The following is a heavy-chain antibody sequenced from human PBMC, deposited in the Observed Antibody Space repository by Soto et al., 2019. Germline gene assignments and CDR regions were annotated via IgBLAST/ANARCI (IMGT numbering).Heavy chain of an antibody. CDR3: AREIYRNYGVYYYGMDV. V-gene: IGHV4-31*03. D-gene: IGHD4-4*01. Sequence: QVQLQESGPGLVKPSQTLSLTCTVSGGSISSGGYYWIWIRQHPGKGLEWIGYIYYSGSTYYNPSLKIRVNISVGTSKNQVSLKLSSVTAADTAVYYCAREIYRNYGVYYYGMDVWGQGTTVTVSS. CDR2: IYYSGST. J-gene: IGHJ6*02. CDR1: GGSISSGGYY.